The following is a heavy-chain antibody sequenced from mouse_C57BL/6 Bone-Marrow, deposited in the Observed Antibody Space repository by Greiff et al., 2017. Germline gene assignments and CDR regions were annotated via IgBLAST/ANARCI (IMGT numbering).Heavy chain of an antibody. D-gene: IGHD1-1*01. Sequence: QVQLKQSGPGLVQPSQSLSITCTVSGFSLTSYGVHWVRQSPGKGLEWLGVIWSGGSTDYNAAFISRLSISKDNSKSQVFFKMNSLQADDTAVYYCASYDSSHYYAMDYWGQGTSVTVSS. CDR1: GFSLTSYG. CDR2: IWSGGST. CDR3: ASYDSSHYYAMDY. V-gene: IGHV2-2*01. J-gene: IGHJ4*01.